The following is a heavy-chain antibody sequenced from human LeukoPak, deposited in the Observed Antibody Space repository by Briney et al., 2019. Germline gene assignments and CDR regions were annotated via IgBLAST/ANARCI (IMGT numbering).Heavy chain of an antibody. Sequence: PGGSLRLSCAASGFTFDDYAMSWVRQAPGKGLEWVSAISGRGGSTYYADSVKGRFTISRDNSKNTLYVQMNSLRAEDTAVYYCAKDYGSPSFEYFQHWGQGTLVTVSS. J-gene: IGHJ1*01. D-gene: IGHD2-15*01. CDR1: GFTFDDYA. V-gene: IGHV3-23*01. CDR3: AKDYGSPSFEYFQH. CDR2: ISGRGGST.